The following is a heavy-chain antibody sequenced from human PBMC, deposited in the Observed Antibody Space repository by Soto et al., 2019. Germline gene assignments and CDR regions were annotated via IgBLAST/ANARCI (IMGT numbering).Heavy chain of an antibody. D-gene: IGHD2-8*02. CDR3: ARDKITGLFDY. V-gene: IGHV4-34*01. J-gene: IGHJ4*02. CDR2: INHSGSS. CDR1: GGSFSGYY. Sequence: QVQLQQWGAGLLKPSETLSLTCAVYGGSFSGYYWTWIRQPPGTGLEWIGEINHSGSSNYNPSLKSRVTISVDTSKNQFSLKLTSVTAADTAVYYCARDKITGLFDYWVQRTLVTVSS.